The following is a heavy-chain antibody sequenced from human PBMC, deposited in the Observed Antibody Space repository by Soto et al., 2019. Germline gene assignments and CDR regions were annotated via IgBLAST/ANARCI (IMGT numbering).Heavy chain of an antibody. D-gene: IGHD2-15*01. V-gene: IGHV3-30-3*01. CDR1: GFSFSNYA. CDR3: ARGDCRGSSCYSEADAFDI. J-gene: IGHJ3*02. Sequence: QVQLVESGGGVVQPGRSLRLSCTASGFSFSNYAMHWVRQAPGKGLQWLGVISYDGVNTYYADSVNGRLTMSRDNSKNTVYLQMNSLRGDDTSVYYCARGDCRGSSCYSEADAFDIWGQGTMVSVSS. CDR2: ISYDGVNT.